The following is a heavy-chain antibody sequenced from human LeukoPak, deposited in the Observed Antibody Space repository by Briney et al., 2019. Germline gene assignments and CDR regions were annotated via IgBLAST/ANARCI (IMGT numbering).Heavy chain of an antibody. J-gene: IGHJ5*02. CDR3: ARGRYCSGGSCPPIDWFDP. D-gene: IGHD2-15*01. V-gene: IGHV1-69*04. Sequence: ASVKVSCKASGYTFTSYGISWVRQAPGQGLEWMGRIIPSLGIANYAQKFQGRVTITADKSTSTAYMELSSLRSEDTAVYYCARGRYCSGGSCPPIDWFDPWGQGTLVTVSS. CDR2: IIPSLGIA. CDR1: GYTFTSYG.